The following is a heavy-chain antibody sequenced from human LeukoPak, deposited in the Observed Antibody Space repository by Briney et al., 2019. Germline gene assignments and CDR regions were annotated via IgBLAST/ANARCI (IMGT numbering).Heavy chain of an antibody. CDR1: GRSIIGYH. J-gene: IGHJ4*02. Sequence: SETLSLTCGLFGRSIIGYHWNCVRQSPGKGLEWIGEINHSGSANYNPSFKSRVTISLDTSKNQFSLELRPVTAADTAVYYCGRDPTTVVSVPYYFDDWGQGTLVTVSS. D-gene: IGHD4-11*01. CDR3: GRDPTTVVSVPYYFDD. V-gene: IGHV4-34*01. CDR2: INHSGSA.